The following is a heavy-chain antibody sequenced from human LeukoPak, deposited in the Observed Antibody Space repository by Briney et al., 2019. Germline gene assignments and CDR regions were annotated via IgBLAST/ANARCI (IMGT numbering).Heavy chain of an antibody. CDR1: GGSISSYY. V-gene: IGHV4-4*07. CDR3: AREQLRVVGGYDNYWYFDL. D-gene: IGHD5-12*01. J-gene: IGHJ2*01. CDR2: IYTSGST. Sequence: SETLSLTCTVSGGSISSYYWSWIRQPAGKGLEWIGRIYTSGSTNYNPSLKSRVTMSVDTSKNQFSLKLSSVTAADTAVYYCAREQLRVVGGYDNYWYFDLWGRGTLVTVSS.